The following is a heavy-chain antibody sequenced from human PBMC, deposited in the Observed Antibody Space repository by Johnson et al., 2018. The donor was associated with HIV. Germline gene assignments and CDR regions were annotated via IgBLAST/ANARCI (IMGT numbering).Heavy chain of an antibody. V-gene: IGHV3-30-3*01. J-gene: IGHJ3*02. D-gene: IGHD1-26*01. CDR3: ARDRSPYSGVSLGGI. Sequence: QVQLVESGGGVVQPGRSLRLSCAASGFNFNIYAMHWVRQAPGKGLEWVSVISYDGSNKYYADSVKGRITVSRDNSKHTLSLQMDSLRPEDTAVYYCARDRSPYSGVSLGGIWGQGTMVTVCS. CDR1: GFNFNIYA. CDR2: ISYDGSNK.